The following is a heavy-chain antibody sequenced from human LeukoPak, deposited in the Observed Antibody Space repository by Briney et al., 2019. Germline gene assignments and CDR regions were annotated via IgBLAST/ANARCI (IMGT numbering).Heavy chain of an antibody. D-gene: IGHD3-10*01. J-gene: IGHJ4*02. CDR3: ARGVYGSGDY. CDR1: GGSISSYY. V-gene: IGHV4-4*07. Sequence: TTSETLSLTCTVSGGSISSYYWSWIRQPAGKGLEWIGRVYSSGSTNYNPSLKSRVTMSVDTSKNQFSLKLTSVTAADTAVYYCARGVYGSGDYWAQGTLVTVSS. CDR2: VYSSGST.